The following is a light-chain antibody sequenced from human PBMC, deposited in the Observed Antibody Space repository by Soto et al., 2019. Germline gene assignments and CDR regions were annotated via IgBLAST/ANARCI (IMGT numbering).Light chain of an antibody. Sequence: DIQMTQSPSSVSASVGDRVTITCRASQGVSAWLAWYQQKPGTAPKLLIYGATNLQSGVPSRFSGSGSRTDFTLTISSLQPEDFATYYCLQSNDFPHTFGQGTKLEIK. CDR2: GAT. CDR3: LQSNDFPHT. V-gene: IGKV1-12*01. J-gene: IGKJ2*01. CDR1: QGVSAW.